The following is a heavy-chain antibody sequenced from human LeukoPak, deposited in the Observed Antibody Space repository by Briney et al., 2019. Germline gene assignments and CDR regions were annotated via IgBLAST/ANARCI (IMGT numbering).Heavy chain of an antibody. Sequence: GGSLRLSCAASGFTFSTYWMHWVRQVPGKGLVWVARINGEGSSTRYAHPVKGRFPISRDNAKNTLYLQMNSLRAEDTAVYSCARELVVRAGDYFDNWGQGTLVTVSS. CDR2: INGEGSST. V-gene: IGHV3-74*01. CDR3: ARELVVRAGDYFDN. D-gene: IGHD2-2*01. CDR1: GFTFSTYW. J-gene: IGHJ4*02.